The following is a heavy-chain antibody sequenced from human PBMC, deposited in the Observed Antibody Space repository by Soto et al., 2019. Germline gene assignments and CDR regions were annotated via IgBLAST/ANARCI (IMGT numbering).Heavy chain of an antibody. V-gene: IGHV4-31*03. CDR2: IYYSGST. Sequence: QVQLQESGPGLVKPSQTLSLTCTVSGGSISSGGYYWSWIRQHPGKGLEWIGYIYYSGSTYYNPYLKSRVTISVDTSKNQFSLKLSSVTAADTAVYYCAATVTDRPYYFDYWGQGTLVTVSS. D-gene: IGHD4-17*01. CDR3: AATVTDRPYYFDY. J-gene: IGHJ4*02. CDR1: GGSISSGGYY.